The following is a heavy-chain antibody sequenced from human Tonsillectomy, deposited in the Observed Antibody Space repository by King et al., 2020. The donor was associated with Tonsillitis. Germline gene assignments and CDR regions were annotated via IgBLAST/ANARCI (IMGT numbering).Heavy chain of an antibody. CDR3: ANVAGFYGDYNYYYYGMDV. D-gene: IGHD4-17*01. CDR1: RFTFSSYA. V-gene: IGHV3-23*04. CDR2: ISASGGRT. J-gene: IGHJ6*02. Sequence: VQLVESGGGLVQPGGSLRLSCAASRFTFSSYAMSWVRQAPGKGLEWVSSISASGGRTYYADSVKGRFTISRDNSKNTLYLQMNSLRAEDTAVYYCANVAGFYGDYNYYYYGMDVWGQGTTVTVSS.